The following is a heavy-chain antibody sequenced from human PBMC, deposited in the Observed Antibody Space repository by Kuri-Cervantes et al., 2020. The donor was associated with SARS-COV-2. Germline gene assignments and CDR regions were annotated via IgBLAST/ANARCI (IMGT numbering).Heavy chain of an antibody. CDR1: GGSISSGSYY. CDR2: IYTSGST. V-gene: IGHV4-61*02. J-gene: IGHJ6*02. Sequence: SETLSLTCTVSGGSISSGSYYWSWIRQPAGKGLEWIGRIYTSGSTNYNPSLKSRVTISVDTSKNQFSLKLSSVTAADTAVYYYAREPGTPFLPHGMDVWGQGTTVTVSS. CDR3: AREPGTPFLPHGMDV. D-gene: IGHD1-1*01.